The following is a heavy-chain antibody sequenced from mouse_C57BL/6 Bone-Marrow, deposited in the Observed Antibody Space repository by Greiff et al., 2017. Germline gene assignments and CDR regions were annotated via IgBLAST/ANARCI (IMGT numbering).Heavy chain of an antibody. CDR1: GYTFTSYW. D-gene: IGHD2-3*01. V-gene: IGHV1-64*01. CDR2: IHPNSGST. J-gene: IGHJ3*01. Sequence: QVQLQQPGAELVKPGASVKLSCKASGYTFTSYWMHWVKQRPGQGLEWIGMIHPNSGSTNYNEKFKSKATLTVDKSSSTAYMQLSSLTSEDSAVYYCARWGYYFTWFAYWGQGTLVTVSA. CDR3: ARWGYYFTWFAY.